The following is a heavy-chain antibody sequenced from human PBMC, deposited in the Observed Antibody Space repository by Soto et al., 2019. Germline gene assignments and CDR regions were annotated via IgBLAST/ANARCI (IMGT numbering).Heavy chain of an antibody. CDR2: ISSSSSYI. D-gene: IGHD1-26*01. V-gene: IGHV3-21*01. J-gene: IGHJ6*02. CDR3: AQGGWDSYYGMDV. Sequence: EVQLVESGGGLVKPGGSLRLSCAASGFTFSSYSMNWVRQAPGKGLEWVSSISSSSSYIYYADSVKGRFTISRDNAKNTLYRKMNSLRAEDTAVYYCAQGGWDSYYGMDVWGQGTTVTVSS. CDR1: GFTFSSYS.